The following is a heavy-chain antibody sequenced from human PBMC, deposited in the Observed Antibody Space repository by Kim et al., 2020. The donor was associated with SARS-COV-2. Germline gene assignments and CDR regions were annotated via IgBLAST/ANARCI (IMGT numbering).Heavy chain of an antibody. CDR2: IYETGTT. CDR3: AGPMEQLLRGPLSS. D-gene: IGHD6-13*01. J-gene: IGHJ5*01. CDR1: GASISSSSYF. Sequence: SETLSLTCTLSGASISSSSYFWGWIRQPPGKGLEWIGSIYETGTTYYNPPSKSGVTISVDTSKNQFSLKRTLLTAPDTPVSYCAGPMEQLLRGPLSSWG. V-gene: IGHV4-39*01.